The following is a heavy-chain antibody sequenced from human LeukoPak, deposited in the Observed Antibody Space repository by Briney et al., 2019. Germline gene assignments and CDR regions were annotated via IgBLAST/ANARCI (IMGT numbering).Heavy chain of an antibody. D-gene: IGHD1-26*01. CDR1: GFTFSSYS. CDR2: ISSSSSYI. CDR3: ARDFRWELALDYYYGMDV. Sequence: PGGSLRLSCAASGFTFSSYSMNWVRQAPGKGLEWVSSISSSSSYIYYADSVKGRFTISRDNAKNSLYLQMNSLRAEDTAEYYCARDFRWELALDYYYGMDVWGQGTTVTVSS. J-gene: IGHJ6*02. V-gene: IGHV3-21*01.